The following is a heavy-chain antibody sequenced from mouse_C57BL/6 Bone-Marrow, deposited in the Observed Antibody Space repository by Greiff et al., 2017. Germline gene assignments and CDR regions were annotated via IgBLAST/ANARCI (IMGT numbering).Heavy chain of an antibody. V-gene: IGHV1-55*01. D-gene: IGHD2-1*01. CDR2: IYPGSGST. J-gene: IGHJ4*01. CDR1: GYTFTSYW. CDR3: ASGLYCNPYAMDY. Sequence: QVQLQQPGAELVKPGASVKMSCKASGYTFTSYWITWVKQRPGQGLEWIGDIYPGSGSTNYNQKFKGKSTLTVDKSSSTAYMQLSSLTSEDSAVYYCASGLYCNPYAMDYWGQGTSVTVSS.